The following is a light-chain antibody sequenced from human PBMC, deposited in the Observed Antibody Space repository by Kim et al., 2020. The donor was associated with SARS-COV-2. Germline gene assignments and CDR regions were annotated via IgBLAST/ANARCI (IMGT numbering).Light chain of an antibody. V-gene: IGLV3-1*01. J-gene: IGLJ1*01. Sequence: VSPGQPATIPCSGDKLGDRYTSWYQQKPGQSPLLVIYQDTKRPSGIPERFSGSTSGNTATLTITGAQAMDEADYYCQAWDSSTLYVFGAGTKVTV. CDR1: KLGDRY. CDR2: QDT. CDR3: QAWDSSTLYV.